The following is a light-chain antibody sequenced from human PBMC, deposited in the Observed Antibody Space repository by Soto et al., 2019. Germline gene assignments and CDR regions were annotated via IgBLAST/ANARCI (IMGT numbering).Light chain of an antibody. V-gene: IGLV2-11*01. CDR1: SSDVGSYNL. J-gene: IGLJ1*01. CDR3: CSYAGSYTHV. Sequence: QSALTQPASVSGSPGQSITISCTGTSSDVGSYNLVSWYQQHPGKAPKLMIYDVTKRPSGVPDRFSGSKSGNTASLTISGLQTDDEADYYCCSYAGSYTHVFGTGTKLTVL. CDR2: DVT.